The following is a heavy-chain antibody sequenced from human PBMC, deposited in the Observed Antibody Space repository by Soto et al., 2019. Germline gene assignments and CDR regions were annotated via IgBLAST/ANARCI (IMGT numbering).Heavy chain of an antibody. J-gene: IGHJ6*02. D-gene: IGHD2-2*03. V-gene: IGHV4-34*01. CDR3: TRLSGYFVSTSCHGYYGMDV. Sequence: SETLSLTCEVYGGSFSGYIWTWIRQTPGKGLQWIGQINHSGSANYNPSLKSRVTISVHTSNSQFSLELSSVTAADTAVYYCTRLSGYFVSTSCHGYYGMDVWGQGTTVTVSS. CDR1: GGSFSGYI. CDR2: INHSGSA.